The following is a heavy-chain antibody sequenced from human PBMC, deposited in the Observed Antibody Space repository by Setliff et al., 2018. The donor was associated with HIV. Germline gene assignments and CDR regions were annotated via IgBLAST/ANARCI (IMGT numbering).Heavy chain of an antibody. Sequence: ASVKVSCKASGYAFTSYHINWVRQAPGQGLEWMGWMNPNIGNTGYAQKFQGRVTMTRNTSVNTAYMELSSLRSEDPAVYYCARAQFYYASGSFYPSDYHYYMDVWGKGTTVTVSS. V-gene: IGHV1-8*02. D-gene: IGHD3-10*01. J-gene: IGHJ6*03. CDR1: GYAFTSYH. CDR2: MNPNIGNT. CDR3: ARAQFYYASGSFYPSDYHYYMDV.